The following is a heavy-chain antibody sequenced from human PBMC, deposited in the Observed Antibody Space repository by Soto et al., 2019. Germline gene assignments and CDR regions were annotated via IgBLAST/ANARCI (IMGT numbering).Heavy chain of an antibody. CDR3: ARVTEAVAGSYNWFDP. J-gene: IGHJ5*02. CDR2: INHSGST. Sequence: SETLSLTCAVYGGSFSGYYWSWIRQPPGKGLEWIGEINHSGSTNYNPSLKSRVTISVDTSKNQFSLKLSSVTAADTAVYYCARVTEAVAGSYNWFDPWGQGTLVTAPQ. CDR1: GGSFSGYY. V-gene: IGHV4-34*01. D-gene: IGHD6-19*01.